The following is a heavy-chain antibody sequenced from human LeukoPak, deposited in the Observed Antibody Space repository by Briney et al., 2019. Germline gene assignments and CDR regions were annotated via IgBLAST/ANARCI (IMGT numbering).Heavy chain of an antibody. V-gene: IGHV3-21*04. CDR2: ITSSSSYK. J-gene: IGHJ4*02. Sequence: PGGSLRLSCAASGCTFSSYSMNWVRQAPGEGLEWVSSITSSSSYKYYADSVKGRFTISRDNAKNSLYLQMNSLRSDDTAVYYCARGNGYGDYVAYWGQGTLVTVSS. CDR3: ARGNGYGDYVAY. CDR1: GCTFSSYS. D-gene: IGHD4-17*01.